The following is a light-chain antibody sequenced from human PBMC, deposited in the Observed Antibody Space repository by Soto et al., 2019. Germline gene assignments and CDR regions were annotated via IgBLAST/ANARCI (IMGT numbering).Light chain of an antibody. CDR1: QSVSSY. CDR3: QQRSNGL. Sequence: EIVLTQSPATLSLSPGERATLSCRASQSVSSYLAWYQQKPGQAPRLLIYDASNRATGIPARFSGSGSGTDFTLTSSSLEPEDFAVYYCQQRSNGLFGPGTKVDIK. J-gene: IGKJ3*01. V-gene: IGKV3-11*01. CDR2: DAS.